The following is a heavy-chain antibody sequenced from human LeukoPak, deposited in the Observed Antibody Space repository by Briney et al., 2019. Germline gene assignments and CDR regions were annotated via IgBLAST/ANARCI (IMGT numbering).Heavy chain of an antibody. D-gene: IGHD2-2*01. Sequence: KTSETLSLTCAVYGGSFSGYYWSWIRQPPGKGLEWIGEINHSGSTNYNPSLKSRVTMSVDTSKNQFSLKLSSVTAADTAVYYCARGCVVVPAATVWFDPWGQGTLVTVSS. CDR3: ARGCVVVPAATVWFDP. J-gene: IGHJ5*02. V-gene: IGHV4-34*01. CDR2: INHSGST. CDR1: GGSFSGYY.